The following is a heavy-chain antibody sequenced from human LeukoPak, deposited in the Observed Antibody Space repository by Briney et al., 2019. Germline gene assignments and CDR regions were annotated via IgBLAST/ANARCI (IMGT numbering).Heavy chain of an antibody. CDR1: GFTFSSYS. V-gene: IGHV4-34*01. J-gene: IGHJ6*02. CDR2: INHSGST. D-gene: IGHD6-19*01. CDR3: ARADRIAVAYGMDV. Sequence: PGGSLRLSCAASGFTFSSYSMNWVRQPPGKGLEWIGEINHSGSTNYNPSLKSRVTISVDTSKNQFSLKLSSVTAADTAVYYCARADRIAVAYGMDVWGQGTTVTVSS.